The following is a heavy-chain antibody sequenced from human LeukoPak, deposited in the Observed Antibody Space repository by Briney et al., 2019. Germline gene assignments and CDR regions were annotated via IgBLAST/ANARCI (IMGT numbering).Heavy chain of an antibody. CDR2: IYHSGST. D-gene: IGHD6-19*01. CDR3: ARVYSTGWRFFDY. CDR1: NYSISSGYY. J-gene: IGHJ4*02. Sequence: NTSDTLSLTCAVSNYSISSGYYWGWIRQPPGKGLEWIGSIYHSGSTYYNPSLKSRVTLSVDTSKNQFSLKLSSVTAADTAVYYCARVYSTGWRFFDYWGQGTLVTVSS. V-gene: IGHV4-38-2*01.